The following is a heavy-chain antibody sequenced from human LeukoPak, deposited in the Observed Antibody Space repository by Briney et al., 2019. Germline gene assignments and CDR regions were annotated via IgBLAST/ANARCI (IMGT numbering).Heavy chain of an antibody. J-gene: IGHJ6*04. V-gene: IGHV3-11*06. CDR2: ISSSSSYT. CDR1: GFTFSDYY. CDR3: ARPYSGTYGMDV. Sequence: GGSLRLSCAASGFTFSDYYMSWIRQAPGKGLGWVSYISSSSSYTNYADSVKGRFTISRDNAKNSLYLQMNSLRAEDTAVYYCARPYSGTYGMDVWGKGTPVTVSS. D-gene: IGHD5-12*01.